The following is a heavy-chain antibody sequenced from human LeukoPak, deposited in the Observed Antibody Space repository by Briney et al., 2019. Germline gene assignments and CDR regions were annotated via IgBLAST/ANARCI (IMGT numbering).Heavy chain of an antibody. Sequence: PGGSLRLSCAASGFTFSDTWMHWVRQAPGKGLMWVARINTDGSDAVYAGSVKGRFTISRDNTQNTLHLQMHSLRAEDTAMYYCARVYGGPFDLWGQGNLATVSS. J-gene: IGHJ4*02. V-gene: IGHV3-74*01. CDR1: GFTFSDTW. D-gene: IGHD4-23*01. CDR2: INTDGSDA. CDR3: ARVYGGPFDL.